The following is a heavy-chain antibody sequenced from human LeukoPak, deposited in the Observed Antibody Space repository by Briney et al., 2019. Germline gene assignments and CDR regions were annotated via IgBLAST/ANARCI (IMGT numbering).Heavy chain of an antibody. CDR3: AREHSGYSYFDY. D-gene: IGHD3-22*01. V-gene: IGHV3-74*01. CDR2: IDPDDSGS. J-gene: IGHJ4*02. CDR1: GFTFSSYW. Sequence: PGGSLRLSCAASGFTFSSYWMHWVRQAPGEGLVWVSRIDPDDSGSTYADSVKGRFTISRDNSKNTLCLQMNSLRAEDTAMYYCAREHSGYSYFDYWGQGTLVTVSS.